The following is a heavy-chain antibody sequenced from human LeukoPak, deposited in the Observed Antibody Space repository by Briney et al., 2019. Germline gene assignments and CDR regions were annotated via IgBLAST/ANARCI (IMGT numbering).Heavy chain of an antibody. V-gene: IGHV4-59*08. CDR2: IYYSGST. J-gene: IGHJ6*02. D-gene: IGHD5-18*01. CDR3: ARVTLYYGMDV. CDR1: GGSISSYY. Sequence: SETLSLTCTVSGGSISSYYWSWIRQPPGKGLEWIGYIYYSGSTNYNPSLKSRVTISVDTSKNQFSLKLSSVTAADTAVYYCARVTLYYGMDVWGQGTTVTVSS.